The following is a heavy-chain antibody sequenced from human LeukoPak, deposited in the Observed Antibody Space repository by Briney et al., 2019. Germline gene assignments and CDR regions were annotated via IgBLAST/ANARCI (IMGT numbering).Heavy chain of an antibody. CDR1: GYTFTGYY. Sequence: ASVKVSCKASGYTFTGYYMHWVRQAPGQGLEWMGWINPNSGGTNYAQKFQGRVTMTRDTSISTAYMELSRLRSDDTAVHYCARVRYCSGGSCYWSSDYWGQGTLVTVSS. V-gene: IGHV1-2*02. D-gene: IGHD2-15*01. J-gene: IGHJ4*02. CDR2: INPNSGGT. CDR3: ARVRYCSGGSCYWSSDY.